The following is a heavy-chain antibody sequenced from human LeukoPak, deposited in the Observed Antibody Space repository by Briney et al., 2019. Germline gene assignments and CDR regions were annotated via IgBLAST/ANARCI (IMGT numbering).Heavy chain of an antibody. Sequence: PSETLSLTCTVSGYSISTSYYWGWIRQPPGKGLEWIGSIYHSGNTYYNPSLKSRVTISADTSKNQFSLKLNSVTAADTAVYYCAKGMSGSSSSLFDYWGQGTLVTVSS. CDR3: AKGMSGSSSSLFDY. D-gene: IGHD6-6*01. CDR1: GYSISTSYY. CDR2: IYHSGNT. J-gene: IGHJ4*02. V-gene: IGHV4-38-2*02.